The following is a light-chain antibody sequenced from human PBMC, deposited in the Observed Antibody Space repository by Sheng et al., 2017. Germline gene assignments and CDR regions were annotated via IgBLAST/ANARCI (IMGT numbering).Light chain of an antibody. J-gene: IGLJ3*02. Sequence: SYELTQPPSVSVSPVQTASITCSGDKLGDKYACWYHQRPGQSPELVIYQDSQRPSGIPERISGSSSGNTATLTISGTQPMDEGDYYCQVWDGSNVVLGGGTRLTVL. CDR3: QVWDGSNVV. CDR2: QDS. CDR1: KLGDKY. V-gene: IGLV3-1*01.